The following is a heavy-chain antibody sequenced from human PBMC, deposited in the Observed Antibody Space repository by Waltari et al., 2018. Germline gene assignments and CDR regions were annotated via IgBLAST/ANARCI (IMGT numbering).Heavy chain of an antibody. CDR3: AKVGEMATIRHFDY. V-gene: IGHV3-23*01. CDR2: ISGSGGST. D-gene: IGHD5-12*01. J-gene: IGHJ4*02. CDR1: GFTCSSYA. Sequence: VHLLESGGGLVEPGGSLRLSCAASGFTCSSYAMSWVRQAPGKGLAWGSGISGSGGSTYYGQSVKGRFTISRDNSRNTLYLQMNSLRAEDTAVYYCAKVGEMATIRHFDYWGQGTLVTVSS.